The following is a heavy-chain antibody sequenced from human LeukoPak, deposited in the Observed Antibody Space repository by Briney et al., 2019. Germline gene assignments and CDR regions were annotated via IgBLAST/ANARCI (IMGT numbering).Heavy chain of an antibody. V-gene: IGHV1-3*01. CDR2: INAGYGNT. Sequence: ASVKVSCKTSGYTFTNYAIHWVRQAPGQRLEWMGWINAGYGNTKYSQKFQGRVTLTSDTSANTAYMDLSSLKSEDTAVYYCARDPNDSSGYYYEFWFDPWGQGTLVTVSS. CDR3: ARDPNDSSGYYYEFWFDP. J-gene: IGHJ5*02. D-gene: IGHD3-22*01. CDR1: GYTFTNYA.